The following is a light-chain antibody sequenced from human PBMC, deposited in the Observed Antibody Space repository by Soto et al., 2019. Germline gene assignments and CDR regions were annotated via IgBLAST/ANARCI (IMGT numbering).Light chain of an antibody. CDR3: QSYDSSPSPYV. CDR2: GNS. Sequence: QSVLTQPPSVSGAPGQRITISCTGSSXNIGAGYDVHWYQQLPGTAPKLLIYGNSNRPSGVPDRFSGSKSGTSASLAITGLQAEDEADYYCQSYDSSPSPYVFGTGTKVTVL. CDR1: SXNIGAGYD. J-gene: IGLJ1*01. V-gene: IGLV1-40*01.